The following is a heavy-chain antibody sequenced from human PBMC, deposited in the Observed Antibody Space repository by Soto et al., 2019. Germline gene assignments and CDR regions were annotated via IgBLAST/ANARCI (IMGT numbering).Heavy chain of an antibody. J-gene: IGHJ5*02. D-gene: IGHD3-3*01. Sequence: SETLSLTCTVTGGTLSGYYWTWIRQSAGGGLEWIGRIYSSGSTNYNPSLKSRVTISLDTSMSHFSLRLRSVSAADTAVYYCARGQRFSGWFDPWGQGTLVTVSS. V-gene: IGHV4-4*07. CDR3: ARGQRFSGWFDP. CDR2: IYSSGST. CDR1: GGTLSGYY.